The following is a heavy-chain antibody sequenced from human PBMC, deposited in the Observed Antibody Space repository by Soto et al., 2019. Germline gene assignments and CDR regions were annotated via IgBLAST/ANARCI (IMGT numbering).Heavy chain of an antibody. Sequence: QVQLVQSGAEVKKPGSSVKVSCKASGDTFNKYAIDWVRQAPGQGLEWMGGIIPLFGTANYAQKFQGRVTITADEATSTAYMELSSLRSEDTAVYYCARQFDYDTSGYYYAYWGQGTLVTVSS. CDR2: IIPLFGTA. J-gene: IGHJ4*02. V-gene: IGHV1-69*01. D-gene: IGHD3-22*01. CDR3: ARQFDYDTSGYYYAY. CDR1: GDTFNKYA.